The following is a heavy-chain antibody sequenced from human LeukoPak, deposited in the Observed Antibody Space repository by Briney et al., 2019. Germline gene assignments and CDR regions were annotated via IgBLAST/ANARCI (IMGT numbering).Heavy chain of an antibody. Sequence: GGSLRLSCAASGFTFSDHYMDWVRQAPGKGLEWVGRTRNKANSYTTEYAASVKGRFTISRYDSKNSLYLQMHSLKTEDTAVYYCARGADSGYDFSFLDYWGQGTLVTVSS. J-gene: IGHJ4*02. D-gene: IGHD5-12*01. CDR1: GFTFSDHY. CDR3: ARGADSGYDFSFLDY. V-gene: IGHV3-72*01. CDR2: TRNKANSYTT.